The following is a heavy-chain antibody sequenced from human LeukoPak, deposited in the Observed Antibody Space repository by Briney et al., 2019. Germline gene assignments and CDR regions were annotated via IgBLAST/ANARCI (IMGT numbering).Heavy chain of an antibody. Sequence: PSETLSLTCAVYGGSFSGYYWSWIRQPPGKGLEWIGEINHSGSTNYNPSLKSRVTISVDTSKNQFSLKLSSVTAADTAVYYCARHRYSSGWPRDYYYYMDVWGKGTAVTISS. D-gene: IGHD6-19*01. CDR1: GGSFSGYY. CDR3: ARHRYSSGWPRDYYYYMDV. V-gene: IGHV4-34*01. CDR2: INHSGST. J-gene: IGHJ6*03.